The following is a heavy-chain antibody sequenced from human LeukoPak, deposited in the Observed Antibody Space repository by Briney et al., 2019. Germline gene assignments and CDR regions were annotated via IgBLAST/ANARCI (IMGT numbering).Heavy chain of an antibody. CDR2: INPNSGGT. J-gene: IGHJ6*02. Sequence: ASVKVSCKASGYTFTGYYMHWVRQAPGQGLEWMGWINPNSGGTNYAQKFQGWVTMTRDTSISTAYMELSRLRSDDTAVYYCARAMGIVVVPAAPLPYYYYYGMDVWGQGTTVTVSS. D-gene: IGHD2-2*03. CDR3: ARAMGIVVVPAAPLPYYYYYGMDV. V-gene: IGHV1-2*04. CDR1: GYTFTGYY.